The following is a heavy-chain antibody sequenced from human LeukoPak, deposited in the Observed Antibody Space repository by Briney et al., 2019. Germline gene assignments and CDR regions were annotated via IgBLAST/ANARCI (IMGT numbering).Heavy chain of an antibody. D-gene: IGHD4-17*01. Sequence: SETLSLTCTVSGYSISSGYYWGWIRQPPGKGLEWIGSIYYSGSTYYNPSLKSRVTISVDTSKNQFSLKPSSVTAADTAVYYCARGGLGDPLDYWGQGTLVTVSS. CDR3: ARGGLGDPLDY. CDR1: GYSISSGYY. CDR2: IYYSGST. V-gene: IGHV4-38-2*02. J-gene: IGHJ4*02.